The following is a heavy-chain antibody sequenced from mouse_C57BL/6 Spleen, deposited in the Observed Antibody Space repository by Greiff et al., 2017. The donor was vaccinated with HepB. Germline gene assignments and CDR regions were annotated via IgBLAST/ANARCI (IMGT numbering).Heavy chain of an antibody. V-gene: IGHV5-6*01. Sequence: EVKLMESGGDLVKPGGSLKLSCAASGFTFSSYGMSWVRQTPDKRLEWVATISSGGSYTYYPDSVKGRFTISRDNAKNTLYLQMSSLKSEDTAMYYCARHNYGSSYWYFDVWGTGTTVTVPS. CDR1: GFTFSSYG. D-gene: IGHD1-1*01. J-gene: IGHJ1*03. CDR3: ARHNYGSSYWYFDV. CDR2: ISSGGSYT.